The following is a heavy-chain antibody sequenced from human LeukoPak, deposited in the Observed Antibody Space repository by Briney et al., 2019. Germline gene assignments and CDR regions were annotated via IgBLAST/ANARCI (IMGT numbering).Heavy chain of an antibody. J-gene: IGHJ5*02. D-gene: IGHD1-26*01. CDR3: ARGLLVGATPWFDP. CDR1: GYTFTSYA. V-gene: IGHV1-3*01. CDR2: INAGNGNT. Sequence: ASVKVSCKASGYTFTSYAMHWVRQAPGQRLEWMGWINAGNGNTKYSQKFQGRVTITRDTSASTAYMELSSLRSEDTAVYYCARGLLVGATPWFDPWGQGTLVTVSS.